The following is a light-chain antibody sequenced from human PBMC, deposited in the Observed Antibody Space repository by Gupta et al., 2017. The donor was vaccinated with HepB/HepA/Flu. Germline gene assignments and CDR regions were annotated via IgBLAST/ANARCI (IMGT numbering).Light chain of an antibody. Sequence: MTQSPSSVSASVGDRVTITCRASQDINNWLAWYQQKPGKAPKLLIYAASSLQSGTPSRFGGSGSGTDFTLTISSLQPEDFATYYCQQANSFPVTFGQGTRLEIK. V-gene: IGKV1-12*01. CDR3: QQANSFPVT. J-gene: IGKJ5*01. CDR2: AAS. CDR1: QDINNW.